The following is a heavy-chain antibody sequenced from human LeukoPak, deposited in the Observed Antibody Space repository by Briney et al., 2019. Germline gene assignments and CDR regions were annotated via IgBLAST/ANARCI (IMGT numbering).Heavy chain of an antibody. CDR1: GFTFSSYA. CDR2: ICGTGVGT. D-gene: IGHD2-15*01. CDR3: AKGSGVSCYSAVAY. V-gene: IGHV3-23*01. Sequence: PGGSLRLSCAASGFTFSSYAMSWVRQAPGKGLEWVSSICGTGVGTYYADSVKGRFAISRDDFKNTLYLQMNSLGVEDTAVYYCAKGSGVSCYSAVAYWGQGTLVTVSS. J-gene: IGHJ4*02.